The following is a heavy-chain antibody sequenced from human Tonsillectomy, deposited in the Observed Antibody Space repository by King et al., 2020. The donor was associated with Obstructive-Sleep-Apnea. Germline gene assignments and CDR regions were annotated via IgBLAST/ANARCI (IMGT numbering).Heavy chain of an antibody. Sequence: VQLVESGGGVVQPGGSLGLSCAASRFTFNTYAMHWVRQAPGKGLEWVAVISYDGSNEYYADSVKGRFSISRDNSKKTLYLQMNSLRGEDTAVYYCARDRGGSYRLNYFDRWGQGTLVTVSS. CDR1: RFTFNTYA. D-gene: IGHD1-26*01. CDR2: ISYDGSNE. CDR3: ARDRGGSYRLNYFDR. V-gene: IGHV3-30*04. J-gene: IGHJ4*02.